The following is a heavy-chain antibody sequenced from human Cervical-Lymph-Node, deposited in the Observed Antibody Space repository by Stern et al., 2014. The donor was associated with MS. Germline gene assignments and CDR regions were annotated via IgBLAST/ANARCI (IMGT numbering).Heavy chain of an antibody. D-gene: IGHD6-6*01. CDR1: GYIFTNYW. Sequence: VQLVQSGTEVKKPGESLKISCTGSGYIFTNYWIGWVRQMPGKGLEWMGIIFPSDSDIRYSPSFQGQVIISADKSINPAYLQWTTLKASDTAIYYCARHGSIGARQNWFDPRGQGTLVSVSS. CDR2: IFPSDSDI. V-gene: IGHV5-51*01. CDR3: ARHGSIGARQNWFDP. J-gene: IGHJ5*02.